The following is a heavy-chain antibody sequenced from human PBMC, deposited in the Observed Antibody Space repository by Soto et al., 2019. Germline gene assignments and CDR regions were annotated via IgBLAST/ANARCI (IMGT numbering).Heavy chain of an antibody. CDR1: GVTIRCYY. CDR2: TFSRGSA. J-gene: IGHJ4*02. D-gene: IGHD6-25*01. V-gene: IGHV4-4*09. Sequence: SETLPLTSTVSGVTIRCYYWNWIRQPPGKGLEWIGLTFSRGSATYNPSLKSRVTISVDTSKNQLSLKLTSVTAADTAAYFCARPQPRTLAALEIPFDFWGKGTLVTVSS. CDR3: ARPQPRTLAALEIPFDF.